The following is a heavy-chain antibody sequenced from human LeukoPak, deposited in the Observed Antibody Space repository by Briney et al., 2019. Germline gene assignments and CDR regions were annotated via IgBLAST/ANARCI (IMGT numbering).Heavy chain of an antibody. V-gene: IGHV4-31*03. Sequence: SETLSLTCTVSGGSISSGGYYWSWIRQHPGKGLEWIGYIYYSGSTYYNPSLKSRVTISVDTSKNQFSLKLSSVTAADTAVYYCARDRRVGASYLFDYWGQGTLVTVSS. CDR1: GGSISSGGYY. J-gene: IGHJ4*02. D-gene: IGHD1-26*01. CDR2: IYYSGST. CDR3: ARDRRVGASYLFDY.